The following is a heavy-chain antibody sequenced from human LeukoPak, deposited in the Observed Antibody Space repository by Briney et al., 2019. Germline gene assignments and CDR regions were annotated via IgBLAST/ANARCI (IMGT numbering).Heavy chain of an antibody. CDR3: AKAKSGYCSSTSCYASDY. CDR2: ICGSGGST. J-gene: IGHJ4*02. Sequence: GVSLRLSCVAYGFSLGDFNMIGVREAPGKGLGWVSAICGSGGSTYYAESVKGRFTISRDNSKNTLYLQMNSLRAEDKPVYYCAKAKSGYCSSTSCYASDYWGQGTLVTVSS. CDR1: GFSLGDFN. D-gene: IGHD2-2*03. V-gene: IGHV3-23*01.